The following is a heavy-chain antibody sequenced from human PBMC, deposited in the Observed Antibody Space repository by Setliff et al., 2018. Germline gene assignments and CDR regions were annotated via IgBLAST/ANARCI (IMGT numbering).Heavy chain of an antibody. CDR3: AREGYCTNGVCNYFDY. CDR1: GYTFTSYG. Sequence: GASVKVSCKASGYTFTSYGISWVRQAPGQGLEWMGWISAYNGNTNYAQKPQGRVTMTTDTSTSTAYMELRSLRSDDTAVYYCAREGYCTNGVCNYFDYWGQGTLVTVSS. J-gene: IGHJ4*02. D-gene: IGHD2-8*01. CDR2: ISAYNGNT. V-gene: IGHV1-18*01.